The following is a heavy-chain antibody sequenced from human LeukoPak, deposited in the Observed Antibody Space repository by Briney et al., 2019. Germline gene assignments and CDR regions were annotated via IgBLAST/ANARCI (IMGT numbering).Heavy chain of an antibody. CDR3: AKDGWFGESRRFDY. Sequence: GGSLRLSCAASGFPFSSYEMDWVRQAPGKGLEWIAYISNSGSNTYYADSVRGRFTISRDNSKNTLYLQMNSLRAEDTAVYYCAKDGWFGESRRFDYWGQGTLVTVSS. CDR1: GFPFSSYE. V-gene: IGHV3-48*03. CDR2: ISNSGSNT. J-gene: IGHJ4*02. D-gene: IGHD3-10*01.